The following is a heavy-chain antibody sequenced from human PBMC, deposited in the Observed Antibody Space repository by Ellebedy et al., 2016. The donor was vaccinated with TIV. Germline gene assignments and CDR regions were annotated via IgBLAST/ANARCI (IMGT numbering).Heavy chain of an antibody. J-gene: IGHJ4*02. D-gene: IGHD6-19*01. CDR2: ISGSGGST. V-gene: IGHV3-23*01. CDR3: AGWGGSSGWLGQHDY. CDR1: GFTFSSYA. Sequence: GESLKISXAASGFTFSSYAMSWVRQAPGKGLEWVSAISGSGGSTYYADSVKGRFTISRDNSKNTLYLQMNSLRAEDTAVYYCAGWGGSSGWLGQHDYWGQGTLVTVSS.